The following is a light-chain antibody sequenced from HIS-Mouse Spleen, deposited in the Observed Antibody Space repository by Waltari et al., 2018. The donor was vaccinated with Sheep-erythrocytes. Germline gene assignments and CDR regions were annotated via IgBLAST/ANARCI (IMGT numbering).Light chain of an antibody. CDR2: DVS. CDR3: CSYAGSYNHV. Sequence: QSALTQPASVSGSPGQSITISCTGTSSDVGGYNYVSWYQQYPGKAPNLMIYDVSKRPSGVPDRFSGSKSGNTASLTISGLQAEDEADYYCCSYAGSYNHVFATGTKVTVL. V-gene: IGLV2-11*01. J-gene: IGLJ1*01. CDR1: SSDVGGYNY.